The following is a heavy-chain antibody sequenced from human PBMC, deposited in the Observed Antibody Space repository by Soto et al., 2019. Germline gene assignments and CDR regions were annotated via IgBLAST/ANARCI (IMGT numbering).Heavy chain of an antibody. CDR2: SSGSGGGT. Sequence: GGSLTLSCAASGFTFSSYAMSWVRQAPGKGLEWVSASSGSGGGTYYSDSGKGRLAISNDNSKNTLYMQMNSLRAEDTAVYYCEKDMAVDTASLGYILTGYPGVAFGYGMDVWGQGTTVTVSS. J-gene: IGHJ6*02. CDR3: EKDMAVDTASLGYILTGYPGVAFGYGMDV. D-gene: IGHD3-9*01. CDR1: GFTFSSYA. V-gene: IGHV3-23*01.